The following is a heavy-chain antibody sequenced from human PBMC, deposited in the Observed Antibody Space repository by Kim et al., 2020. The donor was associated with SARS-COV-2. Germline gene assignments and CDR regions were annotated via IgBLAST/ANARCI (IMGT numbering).Heavy chain of an antibody. J-gene: IGHJ4*02. V-gene: IGHV1-69*01. Sequence: AQKFQGRVTITADESTSTAYMELSSLRSEDTAVYYCATDTDYGGNYYFDYWGQGTLVTVSS. CDR3: ATDTDYGGNYYFDY. D-gene: IGHD4-17*01.